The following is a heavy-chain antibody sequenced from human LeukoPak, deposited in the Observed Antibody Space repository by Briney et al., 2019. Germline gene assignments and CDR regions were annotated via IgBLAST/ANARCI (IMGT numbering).Heavy chain of an antibody. V-gene: IGHV4-59*01. CDR2: IYDNGGT. CDR1: GASMSSFY. CDR3: ARIGSGNYYWFDP. J-gene: IGHJ5*02. Sequence: SETLPLTCTVSGASMSSFYWSWIRQPPGKRLEWIGYIYDNGGTNYNPSFESRVTISVDTSKNQFSLKLKSVTAADTAVYDCARIGSGNYYWFDPWGQGTLVTLSS. D-gene: IGHD3-10*01.